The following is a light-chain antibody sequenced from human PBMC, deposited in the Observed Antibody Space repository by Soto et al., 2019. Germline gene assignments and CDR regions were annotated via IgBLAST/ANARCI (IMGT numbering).Light chain of an antibody. J-gene: IGLJ1*01. V-gene: IGLV2-11*01. Sequence: QSDLTQPRSVSGSPGQSVTISCTGTSSDIGGYNYVSWYQQHPGKAPKLMIYDVIKRPSGVPDRFSGSKSGNTASLTIYGLQAEDEADYYCCSYAGSYTHVFGTGTKVTVL. CDR1: SSDIGGYNY. CDR3: CSYAGSYTHV. CDR2: DVI.